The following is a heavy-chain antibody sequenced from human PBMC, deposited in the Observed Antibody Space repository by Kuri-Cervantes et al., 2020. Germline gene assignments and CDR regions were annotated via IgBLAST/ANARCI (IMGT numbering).Heavy chain of an antibody. J-gene: IGHJ5*02. CDR2: IYYSGST. V-gene: IGHV4-59*08. CDR3: ARLSGWYKGSWFGP. Sequence: SETLSLTCTVSGGSISSYYWSWIRQPPGKGLEWIGYIYYSGSTNYNPSLKSRVTISVDTSKNQFSLKLSSVTAADTAVYYCARLSGWYKGSWFGPWGQGTLVTVSS. CDR1: GGSISSYY. D-gene: IGHD6-19*01.